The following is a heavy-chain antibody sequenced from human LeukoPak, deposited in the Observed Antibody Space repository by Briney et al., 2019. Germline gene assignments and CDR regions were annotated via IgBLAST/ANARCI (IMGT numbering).Heavy chain of an antibody. J-gene: IGHJ5*02. CDR3: AKGGDTSCHGCWFDP. CDR1: GSTFSSYF. CDR2: ISRSGDST. Sequence: GGSLRLSCAASGSTFSSYFMTWVRQAPGKGLEWVSTISRSGDSTYYEDSVKGRFTISRDNSKNTLYLQMNSLRAEDTAVYYCAKGGDTSCHGCWFDPWGQGTLVTVSS. V-gene: IGHV3-23*01. D-gene: IGHD2-2*01.